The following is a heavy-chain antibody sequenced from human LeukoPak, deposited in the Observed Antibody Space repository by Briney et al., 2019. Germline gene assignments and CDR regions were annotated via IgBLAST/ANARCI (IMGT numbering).Heavy chain of an antibody. CDR1: GFTFDDYA. J-gene: IGHJ5*02. CDR2: ISWNSGSI. V-gene: IGHV3-9*01. CDR3: AKDDFDP. Sequence: GGSLRLSCAASGFTFDDYAMHWVRQAPGKGLEWVSGISWNSGSIGYADSVKGRFTISRDNAKNSLYLQMNNLRAEDTALYYCAKDDFDPWGQGTLVTVSS.